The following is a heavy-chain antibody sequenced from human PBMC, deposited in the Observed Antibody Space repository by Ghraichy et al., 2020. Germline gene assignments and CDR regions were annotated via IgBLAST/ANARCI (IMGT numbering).Heavy chain of an antibody. CDR3: AKDGPWLMITFGGVTYGMDV. CDR1: GFTFSSYA. D-gene: IGHD3-16*01. CDR2: ISGSGGST. Sequence: GGSLRLSCAASGFTFSSYAMSWVRQAPGKGLEWVSAISGSGGSTYYADSVKGRFTISRDNSKNTLYLQMNSLRAEDTAVYYCAKDGPWLMITFGGVTYGMDVWGQGTTVTVSS. J-gene: IGHJ6*02. V-gene: IGHV3-23*01.